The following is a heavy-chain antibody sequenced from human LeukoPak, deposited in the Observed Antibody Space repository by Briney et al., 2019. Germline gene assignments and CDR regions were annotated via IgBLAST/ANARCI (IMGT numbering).Heavy chain of an antibody. D-gene: IGHD3-22*01. CDR3: ARGYYDSRGYSNPFDI. J-gene: IGHJ3*02. CDR2: IHYSGST. CDR1: GVFISSSY. V-gene: IGHV4-59*01. Sequence: PSETLSLTCTVSGVFISSSYWSWIRQSPGRGLEWIGYIHYSGSTNYNPSLKSRVSISVGTSGNQFFLRLSSVTAADTAFYYCARGYYDSRGYSNPFDIWGQGTMVTVSS.